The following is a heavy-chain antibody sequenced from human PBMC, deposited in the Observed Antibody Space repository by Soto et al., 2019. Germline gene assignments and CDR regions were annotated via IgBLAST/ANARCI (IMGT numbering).Heavy chain of an antibody. Sequence: QVQLQESGPGLVKPSQTLSLTCTVSGGSISSGGYYWSWIRQHPGKGLEWIGYIYYIGSTYYNPSLTRRVTIAVDTSKKQFSLKRSSVTAADTAVYYCARDLRFRGFYGMDVWGQGTTVTVSS. D-gene: IGHD3-10*01. CDR1: GGSISSGGYY. V-gene: IGHV4-31*03. J-gene: IGHJ6*02. CDR3: ARDLRFRGFYGMDV. CDR2: IYYIGST.